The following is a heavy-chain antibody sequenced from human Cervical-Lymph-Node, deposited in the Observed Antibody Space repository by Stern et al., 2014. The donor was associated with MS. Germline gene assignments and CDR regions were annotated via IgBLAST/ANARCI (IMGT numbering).Heavy chain of an antibody. CDR1: GGKFSSSFA. J-gene: IGHJ5*02. D-gene: IGHD4-17*01. CDR3: ARGIVTNRPASTLHNLFDP. Sequence: VQLVQSGAEVKKPGSSVNVSCQASGGKFSSSFAVSWVRQAPGQGLEWMGRIIPIIGLANYAQKFETRLTITADRSTSTVYMALSSLTSDDTALYYCARGIVTNRPASTLHNLFDPWGQGTLVTVSS. CDR2: IIPIIGLA. V-gene: IGHV1-69*09.